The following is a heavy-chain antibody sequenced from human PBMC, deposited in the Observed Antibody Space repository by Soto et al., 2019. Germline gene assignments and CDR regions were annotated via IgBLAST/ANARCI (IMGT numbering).Heavy chain of an antibody. CDR2: IWYDGSNK. CDR3: ARGSGGGVCSGGSCRLQRFDY. D-gene: IGHD2-15*01. J-gene: IGHJ4*02. CDR1: GFTFSSYG. V-gene: IGHV3-33*01. Sequence: QVQLVESGGGVVQPGRSLRLSCAASGFTFSSYGMHWVRQAPGKGLEWVAVIWYDGSNKYYADSVKGRFTISRDNSKNTLYLQMNSLRAEDTAVYYCARGSGGGVCSGGSCRLQRFDYWGQGTLVTVSS.